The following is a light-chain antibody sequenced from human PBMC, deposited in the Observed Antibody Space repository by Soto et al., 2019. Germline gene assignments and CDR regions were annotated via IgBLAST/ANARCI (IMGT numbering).Light chain of an antibody. CDR2: EVT. CDR3: RSYTTSSTRV. J-gene: IGLJ1*01. V-gene: IGLV2-14*01. Sequence: QALLTQAAWVSGSPGQSIAISCTGSISDVGIYNYVSWYQQHPGKVPKLIIYEVTNRPSGVSNRFSGSKSGNTASLTISGLQAEDEADYYCRSYTTSSTRVFGTGTKVTVL. CDR1: ISDVGIYNY.